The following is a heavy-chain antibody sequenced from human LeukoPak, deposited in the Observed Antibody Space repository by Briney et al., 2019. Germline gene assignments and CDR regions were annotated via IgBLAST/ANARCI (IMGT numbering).Heavy chain of an antibody. CDR3: STDGRGTSYGYLY. V-gene: IGHV3-15*01. CDR1: GFTFSNAW. CDR2: IKSKTDGGTT. J-gene: IGHJ4*02. Sequence: PGGSLRLSCAASGFTFSNAWMSWVRRAPGKGLEWVGRIKSKTDGGTTDYAAPVKGRVTISRDDSENTFYLQMISLKTEDPAVYYCSTDGRGTSYGYLYWGQGTLVTVSS. D-gene: IGHD5-18*01.